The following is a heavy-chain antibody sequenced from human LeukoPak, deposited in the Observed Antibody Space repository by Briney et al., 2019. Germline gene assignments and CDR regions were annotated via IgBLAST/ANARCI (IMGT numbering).Heavy chain of an antibody. D-gene: IGHD3-3*01. Sequence: GGSLRLSCAASGFTFNRFWMTWVRQAPGKGLEWVASIKEDESEKYYVDSVKGRFTISRDDAKKSLYLQMDDLRAEDTALYYCARYNFYSDYYTRNFDHWGQGTLVTVSS. V-gene: IGHV3-7*03. J-gene: IGHJ4*02. CDR3: ARYNFYSDYYTRNFDH. CDR1: GFTFNRFW. CDR2: IKEDESEK.